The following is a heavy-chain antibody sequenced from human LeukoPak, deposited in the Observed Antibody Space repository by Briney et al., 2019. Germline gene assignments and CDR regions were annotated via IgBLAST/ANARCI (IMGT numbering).Heavy chain of an antibody. J-gene: IGHJ6*03. Sequence: SVKVSCKASGGTFSSYATSWVRQAPGQGLEWMGGIIPIFGTANYAQKFQGRVTITTDESTSTAYMELSSVRSEDTAVYYCASKGSTSTYVDLLLWGEPYYYYYMDVWGKGTTVTVSS. CDR3: ASKGSTSTYVDLLLWGEPYYYYYMDV. D-gene: IGHD2-2*01. CDR1: GGTFSSYA. V-gene: IGHV1-69*05. CDR2: IIPIFGTA.